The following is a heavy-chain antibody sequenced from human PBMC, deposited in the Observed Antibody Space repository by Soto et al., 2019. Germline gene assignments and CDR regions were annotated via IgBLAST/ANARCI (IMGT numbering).Heavy chain of an antibody. CDR1: GGTFSSYP. J-gene: IGHJ4*02. V-gene: IGHV1-69*02. D-gene: IGHD2-15*01. CDR2: IIPILGIA. CDR3: ARLREACSGGSCFAVGGVDY. Sequence: QVPLVQSGAEVKKPGSSVKVSCKASGGTFSSYPISWVRQAPGQGLEWMGRIIPILGIANYAQKFQGRVTITADKSTSTAYMELSSLRSEDTAVYYCARLREACSGGSCFAVGGVDYWGQGTLVTVSS.